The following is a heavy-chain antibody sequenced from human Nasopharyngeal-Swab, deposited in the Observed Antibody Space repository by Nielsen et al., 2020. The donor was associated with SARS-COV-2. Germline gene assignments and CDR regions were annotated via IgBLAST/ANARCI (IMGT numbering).Heavy chain of an antibody. CDR2: IHSSGHA. J-gene: IGHJ4*02. D-gene: IGHD3-9*01. CDR3: ARHPPLSGFDY. V-gene: IGHV4-59*08. CDR1: GGSITSDY. Sequence: SETLSLTCTVSGGSITSDYWSWIRQPPRKGLEWIGYIHSSGHAMYNPSLRSRAAISIDTSKNHFSLTLSSVTAADTAVYYCARHPPLSGFDYWGQGTLVTVPS.